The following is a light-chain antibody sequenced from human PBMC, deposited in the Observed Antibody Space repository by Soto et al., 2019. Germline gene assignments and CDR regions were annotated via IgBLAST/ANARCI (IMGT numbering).Light chain of an antibody. J-gene: IGLJ1*01. Sequence: QSVLTQPRSVSGSPGQSVTISCTGTSSDVGGYNYVSWYQQHPGKAPKVMIYDVSKRPSGVPDRFSGSKSGNTASLTISGLQAEDEADYYCNSYTSNNTYVFGTGTKVTVL. CDR1: SSDVGGYNY. CDR2: DVS. V-gene: IGLV2-11*01. CDR3: NSYTSNNTYV.